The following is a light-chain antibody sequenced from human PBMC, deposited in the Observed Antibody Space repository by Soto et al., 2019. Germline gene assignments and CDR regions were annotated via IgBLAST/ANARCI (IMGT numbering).Light chain of an antibody. Sequence: EIVLTQAPGTLSLSPGERATLSCRASQSVSSSYLAWYQQKPGQAPRLLIYGASSRATGIPDRFSGSGSGTDFTLTISSLGPEYVALYYFHQDSSSPRTFGQGTKVEI. J-gene: IGKJ1*01. V-gene: IGKV3-20*01. CDR2: GAS. CDR1: QSVSSSY. CDR3: HQDSSSPRT.